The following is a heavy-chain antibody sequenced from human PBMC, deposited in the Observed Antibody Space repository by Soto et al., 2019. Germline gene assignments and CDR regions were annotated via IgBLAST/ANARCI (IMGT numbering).Heavy chain of an antibody. CDR3: AKASKGYTGYDLDY. D-gene: IGHD5-12*01. CDR2: LSGSGSTT. CDR1: GFSFGGYG. J-gene: IGHJ4*02. V-gene: IGHV3-23*01. Sequence: EVQLLESGGDLVQPGGSLRLSCAASGFSFGGYGMSWVRQAPGQGLEWVSALSGSGSTTYYADSVRGRFIISRDNSRDTLFLQMNSLRAEDTAVYFCAKASKGYTGYDLDYWGQGTVVTVSP.